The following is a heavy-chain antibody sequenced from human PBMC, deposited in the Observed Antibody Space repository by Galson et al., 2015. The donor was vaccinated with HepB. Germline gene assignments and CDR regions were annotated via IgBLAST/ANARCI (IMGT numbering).Heavy chain of an antibody. CDR1: GFTFSSYG. CDR2: IWYDGSNK. D-gene: IGHD6-19*01. V-gene: IGHV3-33*08. J-gene: IGHJ4*02. CDR3: AREQYGYSSGWYRGRDY. Sequence: LRLSCAASGFTFSSYGMHWVRQAPGKGLEWVAVIWYDGSNKYYADSVKGRFTISRDNSKNTLYLQMNSLRAEDTAVYYCAREQYGYSSGWYRGRDYWGQGTLVTVSS.